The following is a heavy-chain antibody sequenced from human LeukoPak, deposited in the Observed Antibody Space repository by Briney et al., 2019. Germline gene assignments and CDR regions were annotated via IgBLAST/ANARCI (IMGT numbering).Heavy chain of an antibody. V-gene: IGHV4-39*07. Sequence: PSETLSLTCTVSGGSISSSSYYWGWIRQPPGKGLEWIGSIYYSGSTYYNPSLKSRVTISVDTSKNQFSLKLSSVTAADTAVYYCARDPPEAAVVSTSYFDYWGQGTLVTVSS. J-gene: IGHJ4*02. CDR1: GGSISSSSYY. D-gene: IGHD4-23*01. CDR2: IYYSGST. CDR3: ARDPPEAAVVSTSYFDY.